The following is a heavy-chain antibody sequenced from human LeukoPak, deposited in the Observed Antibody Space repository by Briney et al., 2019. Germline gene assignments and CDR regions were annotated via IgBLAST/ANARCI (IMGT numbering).Heavy chain of an antibody. V-gene: IGHV4-34*01. Sequence: KPSETLSLTFAVYGGSFSGFYWGWIRQPPGEGLEWIGEINHSGSTNYNPSLKSRVTISVDTSKNQFSLKLSSVTAADTAVYYCARDRKYLRFLAPWGRGTLVTVSS. CDR3: ARDRKYLRFLAP. CDR1: GGSFSGFY. CDR2: INHSGST. D-gene: IGHD3-3*01. J-gene: IGHJ5*02.